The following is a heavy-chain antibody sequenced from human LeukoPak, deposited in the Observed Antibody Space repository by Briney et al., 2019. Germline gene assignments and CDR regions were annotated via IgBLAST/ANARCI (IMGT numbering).Heavy chain of an antibody. CDR1: GGSFSGYY. CDR3: ARLPTYYDSSGYYREDI. D-gene: IGHD3-22*01. V-gene: IGHV4-34*01. J-gene: IGHJ3*02. CDR2: INHSGST. Sequence: SETLSLTCAVYGGSFSGYYWSWIRQPPGKGLEWIGEINHSGSTNYNPSLKSRVTISVDTSKSQFSLKLSSVTAADTAVYYCARLPTYYDSSGYYREDIWGQGTMVTVSS.